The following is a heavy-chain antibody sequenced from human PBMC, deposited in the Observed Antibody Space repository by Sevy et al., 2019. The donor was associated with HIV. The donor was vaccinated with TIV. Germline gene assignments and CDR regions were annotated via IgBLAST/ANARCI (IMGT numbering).Heavy chain of an antibody. Sequence: SETLSLTCTVSGGSINSYYWTWIRQPAGKGLEWIGRVYSTGITDYNPSLKSQVTMSVDTSKNQFSLNLSSVTAADTAVYYCARDGFSYGYLDYWGQGALVTVSS. V-gene: IGHV4-4*07. J-gene: IGHJ4*02. CDR1: GGSINSYY. D-gene: IGHD5-18*01. CDR2: VYSTGIT. CDR3: ARDGFSYGYLDY.